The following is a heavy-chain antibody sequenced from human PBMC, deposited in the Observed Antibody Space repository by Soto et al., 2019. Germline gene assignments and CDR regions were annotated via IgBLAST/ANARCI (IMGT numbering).Heavy chain of an antibody. CDR2: ISSSSSYI. D-gene: IGHD6-13*01. Sequence: EVQLVESGGGLVKPGGSLRLSCPASGFTFSSYSMNGVRQAPGKGLEWVSSISSSSSYIYYADSVKGRFTISRDNAKNSRYLQMNSLRAEDTAVYYCARDLSRQGYHYYYYGMDVWCQGTTVTVSS. CDR1: GFTFSSYS. CDR3: ARDLSRQGYHYYYYGMDV. V-gene: IGHV3-21*01. J-gene: IGHJ6*02.